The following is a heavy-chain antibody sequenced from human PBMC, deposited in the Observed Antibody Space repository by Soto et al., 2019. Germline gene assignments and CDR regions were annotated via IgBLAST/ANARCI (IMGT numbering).Heavy chain of an antibody. V-gene: IGHV2-5*02. CDR2: IYWDDDN. J-gene: IGHJ4*02. D-gene: IGHD4-17*01. Sequence: QITLKESGPTLVKPTQTLTLSCTFSGFSLSTSGVGVGWIRQPPGKALEWLALIYWDDDNRYSPSLKSRLTMTKVTSKNQVVLTMTNMDPVDTATYYCAHRRLMTTVTNSYFDYWGQGTLFTVSS. CDR1: GFSLSTSGVG. CDR3: AHRRLMTTVTNSYFDY.